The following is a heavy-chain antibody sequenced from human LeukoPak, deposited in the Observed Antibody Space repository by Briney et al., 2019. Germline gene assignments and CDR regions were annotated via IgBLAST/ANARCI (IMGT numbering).Heavy chain of an antibody. CDR1: SGSISTYY. CDR2: IYYSGSA. V-gene: IGHV4-59*08. Sequence: SETLSLTCIVSSGSISTYYWSWIRQPRGKAVEWIGYIYYSGSANYNPSLKSRVTISVDTSKNQFSLRLSSVTAADTAVYYCARLSGSPANFDYWGQGTLVTVSS. D-gene: IGHD1-1*01. CDR3: ARLSGSPANFDY. J-gene: IGHJ4*02.